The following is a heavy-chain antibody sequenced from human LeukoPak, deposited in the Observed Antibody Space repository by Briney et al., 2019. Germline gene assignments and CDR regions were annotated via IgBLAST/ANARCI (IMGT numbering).Heavy chain of an antibody. J-gene: IGHJ4*02. CDR1: GYTFTGYY. CDR3: ARERRGDSSSWSPFDY. Sequence: GASVKVSCKASGYTFTGYYMHWVRQAPGQGLEWMGWINPNSGGTNYAQKFQGRVTMTRDTSISTAYMELSRLRSDDTAVYYCARERRGDSSSWSPFDYWGQGTLVTVSS. V-gene: IGHV1-2*02. D-gene: IGHD6-13*01. CDR2: INPNSGGT.